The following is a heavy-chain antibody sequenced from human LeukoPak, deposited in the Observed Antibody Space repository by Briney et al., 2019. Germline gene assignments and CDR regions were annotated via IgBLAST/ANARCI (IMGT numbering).Heavy chain of an antibody. CDR2: LNPEDAET. CDR3: ATPVPHDTSGYYYRFDY. CDR1: GHTLSDLS. J-gene: IGHJ4*02. Sequence: GASVKVSCKVSGHTLSDLSMHWVRQAPGKGLEWMGGLNPEDAETIYAQKFQGRVTMTEDTSTDTVYMELNSLISDDTAVYYCATPVPHDTSGYYYRFDYWGQGTLVTVSS. V-gene: IGHV1-24*01. D-gene: IGHD3-22*01.